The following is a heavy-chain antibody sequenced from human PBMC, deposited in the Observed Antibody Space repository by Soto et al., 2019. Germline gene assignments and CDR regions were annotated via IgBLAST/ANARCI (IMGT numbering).Heavy chain of an antibody. V-gene: IGHV3-9*01. J-gene: IGHJ3*02. CDR3: AKGLRMIVSSGDGFDI. CDR1: AFIIDDYA. Sequence: EVQLVEYVGGLVQPGGSLRLSCADSAFIIDDYAMHCVRQAPGKGLEWVSGISWNSGSIGYADSVKGRFTISRDNAKNSLYLQMSSLRAEDTALYYCAKGLRMIVSSGDGFDIWGQGTMVTVSS. CDR2: ISWNSGSI. D-gene: IGHD3-22*01.